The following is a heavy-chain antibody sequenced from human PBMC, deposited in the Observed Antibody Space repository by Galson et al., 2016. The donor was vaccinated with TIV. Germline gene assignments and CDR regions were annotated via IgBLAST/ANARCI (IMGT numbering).Heavy chain of an antibody. Sequence: SVKVSCKGSGYTFTSYYIHWVRQAPGQGLEWMGRINPSAGDATYAQKFQGRVTLTRDTSTSTIYMDLTNLTSDDTAVYFCGRERINGGNFDYWGQGTLVTVSS. J-gene: IGHJ4*02. CDR3: GRERINGGNFDY. CDR2: INPSAGDA. V-gene: IGHV1-46*03. D-gene: IGHD3-10*01. CDR1: GYTFTSYY.